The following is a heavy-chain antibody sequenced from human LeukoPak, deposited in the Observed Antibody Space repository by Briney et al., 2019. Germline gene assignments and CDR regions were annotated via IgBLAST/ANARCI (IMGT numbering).Heavy chain of an antibody. J-gene: IGHJ6*02. Sequence: SETLSLTCTISGDSIGSSHYYWVWIRQRPGKGLEWVGSIYFDGSTYYNPALKSRVTIFSDTSKVQFSLNLSSVTATDTAVYYCARRSQCTGSSCPSVWGQGTTVTVSS. CDR2: IYFDGST. CDR1: GDSIGSSHYY. D-gene: IGHD2-2*01. CDR3: ARRSQCTGSSCPSV. V-gene: IGHV4-39*01.